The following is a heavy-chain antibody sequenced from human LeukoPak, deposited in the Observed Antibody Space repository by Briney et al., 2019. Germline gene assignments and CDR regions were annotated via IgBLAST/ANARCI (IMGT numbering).Heavy chain of an antibody. CDR3: ARDLLSYGY. J-gene: IGHJ4*02. Sequence: PGGSLRLSCAASGFTFSSYSMNWVRQAPGKGLEWVSYISSSSSTIYYADSVKGRFTISRDNAKNSLYLQMNSLRAEDTAVYYCARDLLSYGYWGQGTLVTVSS. D-gene: IGHD5-18*01. V-gene: IGHV3-48*01. CDR2: ISSSSSTI. CDR1: GFTFSSYS.